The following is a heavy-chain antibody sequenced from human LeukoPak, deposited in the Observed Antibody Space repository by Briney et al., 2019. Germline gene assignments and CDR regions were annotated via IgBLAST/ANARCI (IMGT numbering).Heavy chain of an antibody. Sequence: GGSLRLSCPASGFTFSSYAMSWVRQAPGKGLEWVSAISGSGGSTYYADSVKGRFTISRDNSKNTLYLQMNSLRAEDTAVYYCAKDRYYGEIFDYWGQGTLVTVSS. CDR2: ISGSGGST. CDR1: GFTFSSYA. CDR3: AKDRYYGEIFDY. D-gene: IGHD4-17*01. V-gene: IGHV3-23*01. J-gene: IGHJ4*02.